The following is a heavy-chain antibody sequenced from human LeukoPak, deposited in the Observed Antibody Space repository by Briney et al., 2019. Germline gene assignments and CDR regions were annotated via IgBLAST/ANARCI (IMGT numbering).Heavy chain of an antibody. CDR3: ARGYSGWYYAFDI. CDR2: INPSGGST. J-gene: IGHJ3*02. CDR1: GYTFTSYY. V-gene: IGHV1-46*01. D-gene: IGHD6-19*01. Sequence: ASVKVSCKASGYTFTSYYMHWVRQAPGQGLEWMGIINPSGGSTSYAQKFQGRVTMTRDMSTSTVCMELSSLRSEDTAVYYCARGYSGWYYAFDIWGQGTMVTVSS.